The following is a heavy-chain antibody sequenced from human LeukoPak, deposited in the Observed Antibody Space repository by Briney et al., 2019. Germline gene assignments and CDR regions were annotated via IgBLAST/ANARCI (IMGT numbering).Heavy chain of an antibody. V-gene: IGHV5-51*01. D-gene: IGHD4-17*01. CDR1: GYSSTSYW. Sequence: GESLKISCKGSGYSSTSYWIGWVRQMPGKGLEWMGIIYPGDSDTRYSPSFQGQVTISADKSISTAYLQWSSLKASDTAMYYCARHTLNDYGDYGHWDGMDVWGQGTTVTVSS. CDR3: ARHTLNDYGDYGHWDGMDV. J-gene: IGHJ6*02. CDR2: IYPGDSDT.